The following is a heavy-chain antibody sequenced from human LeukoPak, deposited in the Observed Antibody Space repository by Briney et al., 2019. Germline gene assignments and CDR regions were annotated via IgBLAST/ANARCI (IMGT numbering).Heavy chain of an antibody. CDR2: IYYSGST. J-gene: IGHJ5*02. V-gene: IGHV4-39*01. CDR3: ARHYFDQWLDWFDP. D-gene: IGHD6-19*01. Sequence: AETLSLTCTLSGRSHHRSSHFWGWLRPPPGKGLEWCGSIYYSGSTDYNPSSKSRLTMSVDTSKNQFSLKLSSMTAADTAVYYCARHYFDQWLDWFDPWGQGTLVTVSS. CDR1: GRSHHRSSHF.